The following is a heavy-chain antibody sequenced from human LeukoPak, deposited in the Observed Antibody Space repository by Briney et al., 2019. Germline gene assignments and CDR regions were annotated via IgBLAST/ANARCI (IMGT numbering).Heavy chain of an antibody. J-gene: IGHJ4*02. CDR2: ISGSGGSA. V-gene: IGHV3-23*01. Sequence: GGSLRLSCAASGFTFSSYAMSWVRQAPGKGLEWVSAISGSGGSAYYADSVKGRFTISRDNSKNTLYLQMNSLRAEDTAVYYCAKWGGVGKKWGDIVVVPAAIYPLDYWGQGTLVTVSS. CDR3: AKWGGVGKKWGDIVVVPAAIYPLDY. D-gene: IGHD2-2*02. CDR1: GFTFSSYA.